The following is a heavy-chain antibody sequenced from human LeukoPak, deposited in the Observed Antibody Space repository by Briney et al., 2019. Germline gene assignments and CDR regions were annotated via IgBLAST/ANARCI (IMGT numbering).Heavy chain of an antibody. Sequence: GRSLRLSCAASGFTFSSYGMHWVRQAPGKGLEWVAVISYDGRSKYYADSMKGRFTISRDNSRNTLDLQMNSLRAEDTAVYYCARARSWPEHAFDIWGQGTMLTVSS. J-gene: IGHJ3*02. CDR1: GFTFSSYG. D-gene: IGHD5-24*01. CDR3: ARARSWPEHAFDI. V-gene: IGHV3-30*03. CDR2: ISYDGRSK.